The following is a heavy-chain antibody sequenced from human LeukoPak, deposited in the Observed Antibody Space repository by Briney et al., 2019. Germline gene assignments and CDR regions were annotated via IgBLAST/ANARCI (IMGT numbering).Heavy chain of an antibody. CDR1: GGSISSGGYY. V-gene: IGHV4-30-2*01. J-gene: IGHJ5*02. Sequence: SQTLSLTCTVSGGSISSGGYYWSWIRQHPGKGLEWIGYIYHSGSTYYNPSLKSRVTISVDRSKNQFSLKLSSVTAADTAVYYCARGVLRYFDWLLGYNWFDPWGQGTLVTVSS. CDR2: IYHSGST. CDR3: ARGVLRYFDWLLGYNWFDP. D-gene: IGHD3-9*01.